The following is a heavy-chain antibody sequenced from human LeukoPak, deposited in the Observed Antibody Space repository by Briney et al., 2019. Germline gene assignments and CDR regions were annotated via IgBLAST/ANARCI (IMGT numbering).Heavy chain of an antibody. CDR3: ARIRYYYGPGSYSLGY. CDR2: INPNSGGT. V-gene: IGHV1-2*02. Sequence: ASVKVSCKASGYTFIDYYIHWVRQAPGQGLEWMGWINPNSGGTNYGQKFQGRVTMTRDTSISTAYMELSRLISDETAVYYCARIRYYYGPGSYSLGYWGQGTLVTVPT. CDR1: GYTFIDYY. J-gene: IGHJ4*02. D-gene: IGHD3-10*01.